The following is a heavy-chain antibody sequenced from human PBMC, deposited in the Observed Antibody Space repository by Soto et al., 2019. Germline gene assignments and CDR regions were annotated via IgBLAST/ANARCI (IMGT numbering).Heavy chain of an antibody. CDR1: GISILSYY. V-gene: IGHV4-59*12. Sequence: PSDTLSLTCTVVGISILSYYWSWIRQPPGKGLEWIGYIYYSGSTNYNPSLKSRVTISVDTSKNQFSLKLSSVTAADTAVYYCARAGGFNWFDPWGQGTLVTVS. CDR2: IYYSGST. CDR3: ARAGGFNWFDP. J-gene: IGHJ5*02. D-gene: IGHD3-10*01.